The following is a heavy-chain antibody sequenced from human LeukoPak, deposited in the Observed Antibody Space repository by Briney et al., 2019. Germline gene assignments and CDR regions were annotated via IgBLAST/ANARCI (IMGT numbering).Heavy chain of an antibody. D-gene: IGHD3-22*01. V-gene: IGHV4-4*07. CDR1: SGSFSSYY. CDR2: IYITGST. CDR3: ARGRGYYQDY. J-gene: IGHJ4*02. Sequence: PSETLSLTCTVSSGSFSSYYWTWIRQPAGKGLEWIGRIYITGSTNYNPSLKSRVTMSVDTSKNQFSLKLSSMTAADTAVYYCARGRGYYQDYWGQGTLVTVSS.